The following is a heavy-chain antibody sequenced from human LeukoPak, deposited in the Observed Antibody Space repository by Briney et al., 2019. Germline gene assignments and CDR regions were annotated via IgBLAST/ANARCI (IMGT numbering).Heavy chain of an antibody. D-gene: IGHD3-22*01. CDR1: GFTFDSYW. CDR2: IGSDNKP. Sequence: GGSLRLSCATSGFTFDSYWMTWVRQAPGKGLEWVSSIGSDNKPHYSESVKGRFAISRDNSKSMLFLQLNSLRAEDTAVYFCARDRGTFYYGGSGPVLEYFQHWGQGTLVTVSS. V-gene: IGHV3-23*05. CDR3: ARDRGTFYYGGSGPVLEYFQH. J-gene: IGHJ1*01.